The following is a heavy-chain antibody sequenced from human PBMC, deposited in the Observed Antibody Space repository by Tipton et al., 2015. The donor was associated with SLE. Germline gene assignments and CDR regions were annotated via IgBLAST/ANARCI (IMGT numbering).Heavy chain of an antibody. V-gene: IGHV4-39*07. J-gene: IGHJ4*02. Sequence: TLSLTCTVSGGSISSSSYYWGWIRQPPGKGLEWIGEINHSGSTNYNPSLKSRVTISVDTSKNQFSLKLSSVTAADTAVYYCARARVEYSSSDFDYWGQGTLITVSS. CDR3: ARARVEYSSSDFDY. D-gene: IGHD6-6*01. CDR1: GGSISSSSYY. CDR2: INHSGST.